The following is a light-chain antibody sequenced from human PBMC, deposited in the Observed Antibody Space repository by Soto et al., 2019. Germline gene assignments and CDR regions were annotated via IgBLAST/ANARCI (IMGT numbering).Light chain of an antibody. CDR3: QQRHMWPIT. Sequence: VLVTHSPVTLSLPPGERATLSCRASQSFRGLLAWYQQKPGQAPRLLIYDAYNRATGIPPRFSGSGSGTDFTLTISSLEPEDSAVYYCQQRHMWPITFGQGTRLEI. CDR1: QSFRGL. CDR2: DAY. V-gene: IGKV3-11*01. J-gene: IGKJ5*01.